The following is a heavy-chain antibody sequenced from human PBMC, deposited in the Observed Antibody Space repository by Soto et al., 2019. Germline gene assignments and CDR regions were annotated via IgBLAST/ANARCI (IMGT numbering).Heavy chain of an antibody. CDR2: MNSDGSNT. V-gene: IGHV3-74*01. CDR1: GFTFSNYW. J-gene: IGHJ6*02. Sequence: GGSLRLSCAASGFTFSNYWMHWVRQAPGKGLVWISRMNSDGSNTVYADAVKGRFTISRDNAKNTLYLQMNSLRVEETAGYYCPTGKGGVSNGAITDWGQGTTVTVSS. CDR3: PTGKGGVSNGAITD. D-gene: IGHD2-21*01.